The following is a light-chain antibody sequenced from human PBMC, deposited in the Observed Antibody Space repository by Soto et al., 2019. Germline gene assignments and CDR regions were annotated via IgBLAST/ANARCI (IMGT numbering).Light chain of an antibody. CDR3: QQYNNWPSWA. J-gene: IGKJ1*01. V-gene: IGKV3-15*01. CDR2: DAS. Sequence: EIVMTQSPATLSVSPGARATLSCRASPSVTSNLAWYQQRPVQAPRLLLYDASTMATGIPARLSGSGSGTDFTLTSNSLQSENFAVYSCQQYNNWPSWAFGQGTNVESK. CDR1: PSVTSN.